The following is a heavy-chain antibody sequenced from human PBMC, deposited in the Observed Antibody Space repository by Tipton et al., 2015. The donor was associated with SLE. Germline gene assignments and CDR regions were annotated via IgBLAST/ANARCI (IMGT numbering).Heavy chain of an antibody. J-gene: IGHJ6*02. D-gene: IGHD4-23*01. CDR1: GFTFSSYS. CDR2: ISSSSSYI. CDR3: VKDKVTVYYYGMDV. V-gene: IGHV3-21*04. Sequence: SLRLSCAASGFTFSSYSMNWVRQAPGKGLEWVSSISSSSSYIYYADSVKGRFTISRDNSKNTLYLQMNSLRAEDTAVYYCVKDKVTVYYYGMDVWGQGTTVTVSS.